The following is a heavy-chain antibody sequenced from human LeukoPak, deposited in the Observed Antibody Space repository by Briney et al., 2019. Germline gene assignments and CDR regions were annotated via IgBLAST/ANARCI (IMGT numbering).Heavy chain of an antibody. D-gene: IGHD5-12*01. CDR2: IYYSGST. V-gene: IGHV4-59*01. CDR1: GGSISRYY. J-gene: IGHJ4*02. Sequence: SETLSLTCTVSGGSISRYYWSWIRQPPGKGLEWIGYIYYSGSTNYNPSLKSRVTISVDTSKNQFSLKLSSVTAADTAVYYCARSLATYYFDYWGQGTLVTVSS. CDR3: ARSLATYYFDY.